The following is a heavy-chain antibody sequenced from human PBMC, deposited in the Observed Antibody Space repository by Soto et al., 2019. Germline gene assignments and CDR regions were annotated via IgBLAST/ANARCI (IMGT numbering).Heavy chain of an antibody. D-gene: IGHD3-3*01. CDR2: INTNTGNP. CDR1: GYTFTSYA. V-gene: IGHV7-4-1*01. Sequence: QVQLVQSGSELKKPGASVKVSCKASGYTFTSYAMNWVRQAPGQGLEWMGWINTNTGNPTYAQGVTGRFVFSLDTSVSTAYLQICSLKAEDTAVYYCARDPTNRGFLEWLANAYYYCYGMDVWGQGTTVTVSS. J-gene: IGHJ6*02. CDR3: ARDPTNRGFLEWLANAYYYCYGMDV.